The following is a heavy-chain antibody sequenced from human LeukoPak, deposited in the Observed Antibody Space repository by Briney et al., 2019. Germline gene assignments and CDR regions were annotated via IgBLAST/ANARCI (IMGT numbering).Heavy chain of an antibody. J-gene: IGHJ4*02. V-gene: IGHV1-46*01. CDR1: GYTFTSYY. D-gene: IGHD5-18*01. CDR3: AKDKRRDTAMIY. Sequence: ASVKVSCKASGYTFTSYYMHWVRQAPGQGLEWMGIINPSGGSTSYAQKFQGRVTMTRDTSTSTVYMELSSLRSEDTAVYCCAKDKRRDTAMIYWGQGTLVTVSS. CDR2: INPSGGST.